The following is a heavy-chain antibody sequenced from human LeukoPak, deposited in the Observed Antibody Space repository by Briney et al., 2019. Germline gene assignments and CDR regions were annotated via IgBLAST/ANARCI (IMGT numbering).Heavy chain of an antibody. CDR3: ARLRLSGGSFSVGWFDP. J-gene: IGHJ5*02. V-gene: IGHV4-4*07. CDR1: GGSINSYF. CDR2: FYTTGNT. Sequence: PSETLSLTCTVSGGSINSYFWNWIRQPAGKGLEWLGRFYTTGNTRYNPSLKSRVTMSVDTSRNQFSLKLTSVTAADTAVYFCARLRLSGGSFSVGWFDPWGQGIQVTVSS. D-gene: IGHD1-26*01.